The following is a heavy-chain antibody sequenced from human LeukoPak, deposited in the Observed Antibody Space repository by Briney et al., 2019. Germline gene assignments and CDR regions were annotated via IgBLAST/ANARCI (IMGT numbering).Heavy chain of an antibody. CDR2: INHRGDT. V-gene: IGHV4-34*01. CDR3: ARGPTTSGTGYFDY. J-gene: IGHJ4*03. CDR1: GGSFSSYY. D-gene: IGHD1-1*01. Sequence: PSETLSLNCAVYGGSFSSYYWSWIRQSPGKGLEWIAEINHRGDTNYNPSVKSRVTISVDTSKNQFSLKVTSLTAADTAVYYCARGPTTSGTGYFDYWGQGTLVTVSS.